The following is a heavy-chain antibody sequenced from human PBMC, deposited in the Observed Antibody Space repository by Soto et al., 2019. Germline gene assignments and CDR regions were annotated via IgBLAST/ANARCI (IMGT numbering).Heavy chain of an antibody. J-gene: IGHJ6*02. CDR1: GGSISGYY. CDR3: ARGRTRLRYYYYGMDV. V-gene: IGHV4-34*01. D-gene: IGHD2-15*01. Sequence: SETLSLTRTVSGGSISGYYWSWIRQPPGKGLEWIGEINHSGSTNYNPSLKSRVTISVDTSKNQFSLRLSSVTAADTAVYYCARGRTRLRYYYYGMDVWGQGTTVTVSS. CDR2: INHSGST.